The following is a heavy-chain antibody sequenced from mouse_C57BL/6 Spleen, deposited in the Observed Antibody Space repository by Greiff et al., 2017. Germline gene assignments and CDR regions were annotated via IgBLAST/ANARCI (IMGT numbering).Heavy chain of an antibody. D-gene: IGHD1-1*02. CDR2: INPNNGGT. V-gene: IGHV1-22*01. CDR1: GYTFTDYN. Sequence: DVKLQESGPELVKPGASVKMSCKASGYTFTDYNMHWVKQSHGKSLEWIGYINPNNGGTSYNQKFKGKDTLTVNKSSSTAYMELRSLTSEDSAVYYCAREGWRAMDYWGQGTSVTVSS. CDR3: AREGWRAMDY. J-gene: IGHJ4*01.